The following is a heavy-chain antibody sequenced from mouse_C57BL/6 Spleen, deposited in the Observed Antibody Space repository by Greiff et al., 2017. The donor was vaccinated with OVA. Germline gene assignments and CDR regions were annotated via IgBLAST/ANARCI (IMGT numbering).Heavy chain of an antibody. CDR2: IDPSDSYT. Sequence: QVQLKQPGAELVMPGASVKLSCKASGYTFTSYWMHWVKQRPGQGLEWIGEIDPSDSYTNYNQKFKGKSTLTVDKSSSTAYMQLSSLTSEDSAVYYCAINDYGSFFDYWGQGTTLTVSS. CDR3: AINDYGSFFDY. V-gene: IGHV1-69*01. D-gene: IGHD1-1*01. CDR1: GYTFTSYW. J-gene: IGHJ2*01.